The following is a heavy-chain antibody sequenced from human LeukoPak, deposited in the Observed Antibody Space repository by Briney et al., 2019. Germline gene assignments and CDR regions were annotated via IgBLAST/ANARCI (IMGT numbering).Heavy chain of an antibody. D-gene: IGHD6-19*01. J-gene: IGHJ6*02. V-gene: IGHV1-8*01. CDR2: MNPNSGNT. Sequence: ASVKVSCKASGYTFTSYDINWVRQATGQGLEWMGWMNPNSGNTGYAQKFQGRVTMTRNTSISTAYVELSSLRSEDTAVYYCARGGYSSGWYYDYYYGMDVWGQGTTVTVSS. CDR3: ARGGYSSGWYYDYYYGMDV. CDR1: GYTFTSYD.